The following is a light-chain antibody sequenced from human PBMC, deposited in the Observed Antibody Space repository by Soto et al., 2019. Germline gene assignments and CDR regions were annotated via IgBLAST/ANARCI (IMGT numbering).Light chain of an antibody. V-gene: IGKV3-20*01. J-gene: IGKJ1*01. CDR3: QQYGGSPRT. CDR2: GAS. Sequence: VMTQAPATLSVSPGERATLSCRASQTINNNVAWYQLKDGQVPRLVIYGASTRATDIPARFSGSGSGTDFTLTISRLEPEDFALYYCQQYGGSPRTFGQGTKVDIK. CDR1: QTINNN.